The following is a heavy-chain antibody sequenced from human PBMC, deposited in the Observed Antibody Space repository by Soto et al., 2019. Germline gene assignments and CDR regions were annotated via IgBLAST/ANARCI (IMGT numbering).Heavy chain of an antibody. CDR2: ISAYTGNT. Sequence: QVQLVQSGGEVKKPGASVEVSCKPSGYTFDAYGVSWVRQAPGQGPEWMGWISAYTGNTNFAQKFQGRVSMTTDTTTSTAYMELRSLRSDDTAVYYCARAPVKGANWDLDYWGQGTLVTVSS. J-gene: IGHJ4*02. CDR1: GYTFDAYG. D-gene: IGHD7-27*01. V-gene: IGHV1-18*01. CDR3: ARAPVKGANWDLDY.